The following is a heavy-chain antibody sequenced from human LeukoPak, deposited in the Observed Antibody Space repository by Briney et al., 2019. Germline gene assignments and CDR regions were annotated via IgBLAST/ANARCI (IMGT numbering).Heavy chain of an antibody. V-gene: IGHV4-61*02. CDR2: IYTSGST. J-gene: IGHJ4*02. D-gene: IGHD1-26*01. CDR3: AQLIVGATFGYFDY. Sequence: SQTLSLTCTVSGGSISSGSYYWSWIRQPAGKGLEWIGRIYTSGSTNYNPSLKSRVTMSVDTSKNQFSLKLSSVTAADTAVYYCAQLIVGATFGYFDYWGQGTLVTVSS. CDR1: GGSISSGSYY.